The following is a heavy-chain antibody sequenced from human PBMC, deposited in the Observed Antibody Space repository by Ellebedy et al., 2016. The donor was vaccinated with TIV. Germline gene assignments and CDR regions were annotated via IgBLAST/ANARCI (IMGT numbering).Heavy chain of an antibody. CDR1: GFTFSNYG. CDR3: ARDLKDIPMIVVANGEDAFDF. D-gene: IGHD3-22*01. Sequence: GESLKISCAASGFTFSNYGMHWVRQAPGKGLEWVAVMWFDGSNKYYADSVKGRFTISRDNSKNTLYLQMNSLRAEDTAVYYCARDLKDIPMIVVANGEDAFDFWGQGTMVSVSS. J-gene: IGHJ3*01. V-gene: IGHV3-33*01. CDR2: MWFDGSNK.